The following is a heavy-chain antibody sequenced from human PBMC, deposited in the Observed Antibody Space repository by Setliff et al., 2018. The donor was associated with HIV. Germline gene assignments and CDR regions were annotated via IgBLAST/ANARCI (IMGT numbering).Heavy chain of an antibody. Sequence: PGGSLRLSCAASGFIFSNAWMSWVRQAPGKGLEWVGRIKSKIDGGTTDYAAPVKGRFTFSRDDSKNTLYLQMNSLKTEDTAVYYCTTETVNGYDDNDYYYRAFDYWGQGTLVTVSS. D-gene: IGHD3-22*01. V-gene: IGHV3-15*01. J-gene: IGHJ4*02. CDR2: IKSKIDGGTT. CDR3: TTETVNGYDDNDYYYRAFDY. CDR1: GFIFSNAW.